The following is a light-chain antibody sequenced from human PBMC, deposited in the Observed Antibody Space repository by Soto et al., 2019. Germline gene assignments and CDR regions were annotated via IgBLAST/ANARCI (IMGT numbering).Light chain of an antibody. CDR2: GAS. J-gene: IGKJ5*01. Sequence: EIVLMQFPGPLSLSPGARWSLYCRASKCVNRHYLAWYQHKPGQAPRLLIYGASSRATGIADRFSGSGSGTDFTLTIPGLDPEDFAVYSCHQYANSPMTFGQGTRLEI. CDR1: KCVNRHY. V-gene: IGKV3-20*01. CDR3: HQYANSPMT.